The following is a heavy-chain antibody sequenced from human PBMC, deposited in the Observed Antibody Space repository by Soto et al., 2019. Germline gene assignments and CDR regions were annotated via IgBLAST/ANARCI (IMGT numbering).Heavy chain of an antibody. CDR2: ISSSSSTI. Sequence: EVQLVESGGGLVQPGGSLRLSCAASGFTFSSYSMNWVRQAPGKGLEWVSYISSSSSTIYYADSVKGRFTISRDNAKNSLYLQMNSLRDEDTAVYYCARDLSLLWVGELSGLYYYYGMDVWGQGTTVTVSS. CDR1: GFTFSSYS. J-gene: IGHJ6*02. V-gene: IGHV3-48*02. CDR3: ARDLSLLWVGELSGLYYYYGMDV. D-gene: IGHD3-10*01.